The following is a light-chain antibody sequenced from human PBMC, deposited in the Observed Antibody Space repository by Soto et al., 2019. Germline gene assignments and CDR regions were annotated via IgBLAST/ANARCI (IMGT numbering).Light chain of an antibody. Sequence: EIVMTQSPATLSVSPGERATLSCRASQSVSSNLAWYQQKPGQAPRLLIYGASTRATGIPARFSGSGSGTEFTLTLRSLQSEDFAVYYCQQYNIWPPWTFGQGTKVEIK. CDR3: QQYNIWPPWT. CDR1: QSVSSN. CDR2: GAS. J-gene: IGKJ1*01. V-gene: IGKV3-15*01.